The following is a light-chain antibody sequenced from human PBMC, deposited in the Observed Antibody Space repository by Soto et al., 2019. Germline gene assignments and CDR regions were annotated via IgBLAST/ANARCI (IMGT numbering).Light chain of an antibody. V-gene: IGKV3-15*01. CDR3: QQYNNWGT. CDR2: GAS. Sequence: EIVMTQSPATLSVSPGERATLSCRASQSVSSNLAWYQQKPGQAPRLLSYGASTRAPGIPARFSGSGSGTEFTLTISSLPSEDFAVYYCQQYNNWGTFGQGTKVEIK. J-gene: IGKJ1*01. CDR1: QSVSSN.